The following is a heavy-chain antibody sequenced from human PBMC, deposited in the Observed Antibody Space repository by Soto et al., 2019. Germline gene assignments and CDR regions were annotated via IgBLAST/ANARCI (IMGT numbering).Heavy chain of an antibody. Sequence: LRLSCTPSGFTFGNFAMSWVRQAPGKGLEWVSSISAGGATTYYADSVKGRVTMSRDNSKNTLSLQMISLRAEDSAVYYCAKDRGGTGWPFDHWGQGTLVTVSS. CDR1: GFTFGNFA. CDR2: ISAGGATT. D-gene: IGHD6-19*01. V-gene: IGHV3-23*01. CDR3: AKDRGGTGWPFDH. J-gene: IGHJ4*02.